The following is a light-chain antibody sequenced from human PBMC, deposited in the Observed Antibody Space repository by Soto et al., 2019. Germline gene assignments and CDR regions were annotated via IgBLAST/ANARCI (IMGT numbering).Light chain of an antibody. CDR1: SSDVGAYNY. J-gene: IGLJ1*01. Sequence: QSALTQPRSVSGSPGQSVTISCTGSSSDVGAYNYVSWYQHNTGKAPKLLIYDVNKRPSGVPDRFSGSTFGNTASLTISGLQADDEATFYCCSYAGSYDYVFGNGTK. CDR2: DVN. CDR3: CSYAGSYDYV. V-gene: IGLV2-11*01.